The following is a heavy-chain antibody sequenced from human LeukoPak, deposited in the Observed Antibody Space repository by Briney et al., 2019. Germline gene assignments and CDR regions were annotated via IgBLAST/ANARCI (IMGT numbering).Heavy chain of an antibody. V-gene: IGHV3-23*01. CDR1: GFTFSTYA. CDR2: ISGNGGTT. Sequence: GGSLRLSCAASGFTFSTYAMSWVRQAPGKGLEWVSTISGNGGTTYYADSVKGRFTISRDNAKNTLYLQMNSLRDEDTAVYYCARGGLIDYWGQGTLVTVSS. D-gene: IGHD5-12*01. J-gene: IGHJ4*02. CDR3: ARGGLIDY.